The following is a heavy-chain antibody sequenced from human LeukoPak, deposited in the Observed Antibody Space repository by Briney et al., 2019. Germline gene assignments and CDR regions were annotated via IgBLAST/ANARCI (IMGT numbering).Heavy chain of an antibody. V-gene: IGHV4-30-2*01. Sequence: SETLSLTCAVAGGSISSGGYAWRWIRQPPGRGLEWIGYIDHSGKTYDNPSLKSRVTISVDRSKNQFSLKLSSVTAADTAVYYCARDDGAGFDPWGQGTLVTVYS. CDR3: ARDDGAGFDP. CDR1: GGSISSGGYA. CDR2: IDHSGKT. J-gene: IGHJ5*02. D-gene: IGHD3-16*01.